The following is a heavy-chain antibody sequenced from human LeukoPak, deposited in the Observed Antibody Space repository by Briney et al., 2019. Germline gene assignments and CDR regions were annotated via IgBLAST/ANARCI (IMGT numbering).Heavy chain of an antibody. V-gene: IGHV4-4*07. D-gene: IGHD3-22*01. Sequence: PSETLSLTCTVSGGSISSYYWSWIRQPAGKGLEWIGRIYTSGSTNYNPSLKSRVTMSVDTSKNQFSLKLSSVTAADTAVYYCARHVYDSSGYYYPDFDYWGQGTLVTVSS. CDR2: IYTSGST. J-gene: IGHJ4*02. CDR3: ARHVYDSSGYYYPDFDY. CDR1: GGSISSYY.